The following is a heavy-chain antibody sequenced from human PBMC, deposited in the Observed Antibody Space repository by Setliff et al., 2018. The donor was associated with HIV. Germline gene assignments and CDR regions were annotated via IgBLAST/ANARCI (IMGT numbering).Heavy chain of an antibody. J-gene: IGHJ4*02. CDR1: GGSMGSHY. CDR3: ARWPPHRSSDYDQEYYFDY. V-gene: IGHV4-59*11. Sequence: KSSETLSRTCVISGGSMGSHYWSWIRQSPGKGLEWIGNIHYTGISDINPSLKRRATISLDRPKIQFSLKLSSVTAADTAVYYCARWPPHRSSDYDQEYYFDYWGQGTLVTVSS. D-gene: IGHD3-22*01. CDR2: IHYTGIS.